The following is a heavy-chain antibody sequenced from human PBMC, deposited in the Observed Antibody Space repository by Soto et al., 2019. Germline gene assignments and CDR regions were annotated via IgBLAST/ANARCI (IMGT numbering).Heavy chain of an antibody. CDR3: ASSYSSSSSAWYYGMDV. CDR1: GYSFTSYW. Sequence: GESLKISCKGSGYSFTSYWISWVRQMPGKGLEWMGRIDPSDSYINYSPSFQGHVTISADKSISTAYLQWSSLKASDTAMYYCASSYSSSSSAWYYGMDVWGQGTTVTVSS. CDR2: IDPSDSYI. J-gene: IGHJ6*02. D-gene: IGHD6-6*01. V-gene: IGHV5-10-1*01.